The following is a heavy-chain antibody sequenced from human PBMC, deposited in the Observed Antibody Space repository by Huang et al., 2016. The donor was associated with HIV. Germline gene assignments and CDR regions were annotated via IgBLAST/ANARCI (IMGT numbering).Heavy chain of an antibody. CDR3: ARDATKNPRGWFDP. CDR2: INHLGSP. D-gene: IGHD3-10*01. Sequence: QVHLQQWGAGLLKSAETLSLTCAVYGGSLSGYYWSWLRQTPGKGLEWIGEINHLGSPNYNPSLKSRVAISMDGSKKQFSLKLRSTSDADTAVYFCARDATKNPRGWFDPWGQGTLVTVAS. V-gene: IGHV4-34*02. J-gene: IGHJ5*02. CDR1: GGSLSGYY.